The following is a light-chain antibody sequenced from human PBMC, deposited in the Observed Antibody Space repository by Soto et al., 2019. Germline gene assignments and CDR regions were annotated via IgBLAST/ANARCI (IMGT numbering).Light chain of an antibody. CDR3: QQYNNWPPYT. Sequence: EIVMTQSPATLSVSPGERATLSCRASQSVTSSLAWFQQRPGQAPRLLIYAASTRATETPARFSGSGSATDFTLTISSLQSEDFAVYYCQQYNNWPPYTFGQGTKVDIK. CDR2: AAS. CDR1: QSVTSS. V-gene: IGKV3-15*01. J-gene: IGKJ2*01.